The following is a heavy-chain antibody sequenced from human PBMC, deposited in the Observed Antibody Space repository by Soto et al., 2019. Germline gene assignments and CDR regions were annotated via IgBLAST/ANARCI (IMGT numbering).Heavy chain of an antibody. J-gene: IGHJ3*01. V-gene: IGHV3-23*01. CDR2: ISGSGGGT. CDR3: AKLGVAGTYDAFDV. D-gene: IGHD3-16*01. Sequence: PGGSLSLSCAASGFTFSSFAMSWVRQAPGKGLEWVSAISGSGGGTYYADSVKGRVTISRDNSKNTLYLQMNSLRAEDTAVYYCAKLGVAGTYDAFDVWGRGAMVTVSS. CDR1: GFTFSSFA.